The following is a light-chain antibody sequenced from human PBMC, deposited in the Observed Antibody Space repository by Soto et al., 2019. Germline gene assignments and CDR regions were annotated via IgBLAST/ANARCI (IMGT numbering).Light chain of an antibody. CDR2: GAS. Sequence: IVLTQSPGTLSLSPGERASLSLRASQSVRTTVAWYHQKPGKAPRLLVYGASTRATGIPARFSGSGDGTDFTLTITSMKSEDFAVYFCQQYKDWPTTFGHGTKVDIK. J-gene: IGKJ1*01. CDR3: QQYKDWPTT. V-gene: IGKV3-15*01. CDR1: QSVRTT.